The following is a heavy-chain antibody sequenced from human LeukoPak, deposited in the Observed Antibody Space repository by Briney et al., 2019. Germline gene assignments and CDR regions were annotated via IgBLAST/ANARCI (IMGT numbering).Heavy chain of an antibody. J-gene: IGHJ6*03. CDR2: ISGRSASI. V-gene: IGHV3-23*01. CDR3: SKPGRRSDGTSYSHLYYMDV. Sequence: GSLRLSCAASGFTFNKYAIIWVRQAPGKGLEWVSAISGRSASIYYADSVKGRFTISRDNSRDTAFLQMDSLSVDDTAVYYCSKPGRRSDGTSYSHLYYMDVWGKGTTVTVSS. D-gene: IGHD1-1*01. CDR1: GFTFNKYA.